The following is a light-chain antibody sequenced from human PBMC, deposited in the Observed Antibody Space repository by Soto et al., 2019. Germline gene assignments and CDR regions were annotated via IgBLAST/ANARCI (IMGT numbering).Light chain of an antibody. J-gene: IGKJ1*01. Sequence: VMTQSPATLSVSPGERATLSCWASETVATNLAWYQQKPGQAPRLLISGASTRAAGISDRFRGSGSGTEFTLTISSRLSEDSAIYYYQQYFEWPPMTFGQGTKVEI. V-gene: IGKV3-15*01. CDR3: QQYFEWPPMT. CDR1: ETVATN. CDR2: GAS.